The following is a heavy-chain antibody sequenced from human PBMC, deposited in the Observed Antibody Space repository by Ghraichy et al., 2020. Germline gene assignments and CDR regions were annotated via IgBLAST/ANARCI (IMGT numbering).Heavy chain of an antibody. D-gene: IGHD3-10*01. V-gene: IGHV4-34*01. Sequence: SETLSLTCAVYGGSFSGYYWSWIRQPPGKGLEWIREINHSGSTNYNPSLKSRVTISVATSKNQFSLNLSSVTAADTAVYYCARAAYYYGSGSYPSWGQGTLVTVSS. CDR2: INHSGST. J-gene: IGHJ4*02. CDR3: ARAAYYYGSGSYPS. CDR1: GGSFSGYY.